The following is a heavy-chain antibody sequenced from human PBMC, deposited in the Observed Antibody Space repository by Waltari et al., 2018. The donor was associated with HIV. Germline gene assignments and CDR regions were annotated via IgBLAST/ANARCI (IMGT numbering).Heavy chain of an antibody. CDR2: FHVGLAGI. CDR3: AGGTTWLVSVLES. J-gene: IGHJ1*01. V-gene: IGHV1-3*01. Sequence: QVPLVPSGPEVKRPGASVKISCEASGSTLSGFAGHWVRQAPGHVLGWLGWFHVGLAGIRISECFQARVSLNRVTAQSIVFMELKNLTSDDTPVYFCAGGTTWLVSVLESWGQGTLGTVSS. CDR1: GSTLSGFA. D-gene: IGHD6-19*01.